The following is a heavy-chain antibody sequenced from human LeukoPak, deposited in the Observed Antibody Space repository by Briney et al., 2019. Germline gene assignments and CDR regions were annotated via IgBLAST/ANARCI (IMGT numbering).Heavy chain of an antibody. CDR1: GFTFSSYS. Sequence: TGGSLRLSCAASGFTFSSYSMSWVRQAPGKGLEWVSSISSRSSYVYYADSVKGRFTISRENAKNSLYLQMNSLRAEDTAVYYCARGHCSGSSCSAFDYWGQGTLVTVSS. V-gene: IGHV3-21*01. CDR2: ISSRSSYV. J-gene: IGHJ4*02. D-gene: IGHD2-15*01. CDR3: ARGHCSGSSCSAFDY.